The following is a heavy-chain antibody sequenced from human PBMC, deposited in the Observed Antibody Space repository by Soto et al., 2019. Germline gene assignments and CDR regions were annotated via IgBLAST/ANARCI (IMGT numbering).Heavy chain of an antibody. D-gene: IGHD5-18*01. Sequence: SETLSLTCAVSGGSISSGAYSWNWIRQPPGKGLEWIGYIYHGGTTYYISSLKSRVTMSVDSSKNQFSLNLSSVTAADTAVYFRARGDYSYDAPLDYWGQGTLVTVSS. J-gene: IGHJ4*02. CDR1: GGSISSGAYS. CDR3: ARGDYSYDAPLDY. CDR2: IYHGGTT. V-gene: IGHV4-30-2*01.